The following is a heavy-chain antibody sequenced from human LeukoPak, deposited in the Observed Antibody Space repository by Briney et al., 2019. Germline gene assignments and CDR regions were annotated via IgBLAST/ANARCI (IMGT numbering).Heavy chain of an antibody. Sequence: PSETLSLTCTVSGGSISNYYWSWMRQPAGKAPEWIGRVYIDGNTNHNPSLKSRVTMSVDTSQSQFSLNLRSVTAADTAVYYCARTPYSSPGWHFDYWGQGILVTVS. CDR3: ARTPYSSPGWHFDY. J-gene: IGHJ4*02. CDR1: GGSISNYY. V-gene: IGHV4-4*07. D-gene: IGHD6-19*01. CDR2: VYIDGNT.